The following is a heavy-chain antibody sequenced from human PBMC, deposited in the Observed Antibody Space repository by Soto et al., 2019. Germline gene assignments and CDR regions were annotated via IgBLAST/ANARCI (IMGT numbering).Heavy chain of an antibody. Sequence: ASVKVSCKASGYTFTSYGISWVRQAPGQGLEWMGWISAYNGNTNYAQKLQGRVTMTTDTSTSTAYMELRSLRSDDTAVYYCARRSTVTTYYGMDVWGQGTTVTVSS. CDR1: GYTFTSYG. D-gene: IGHD4-4*01. CDR3: ARRSTVTTYYGMDV. CDR2: ISAYNGNT. J-gene: IGHJ6*02. V-gene: IGHV1-18*01.